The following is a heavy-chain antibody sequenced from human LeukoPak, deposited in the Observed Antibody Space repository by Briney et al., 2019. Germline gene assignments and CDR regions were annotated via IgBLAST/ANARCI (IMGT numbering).Heavy chain of an antibody. Sequence: GGSLRLSCAASGFMFSSYSMNWVRQAPGKGLEWVSYISRTSEITYYADSVKGRFTISRDNAKNSLYLQMNSLRAEDTAVYYCARVSTSDYGSGSPIDYWGQGTLVTVSS. CDR1: GFMFSSYS. V-gene: IGHV3-21*05. J-gene: IGHJ4*02. D-gene: IGHD3-10*01. CDR2: ISRTSEIT. CDR3: ARVSTSDYGSGSPIDY.